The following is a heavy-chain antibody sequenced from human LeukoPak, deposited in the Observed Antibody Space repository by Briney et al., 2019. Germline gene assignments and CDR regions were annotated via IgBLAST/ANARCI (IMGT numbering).Heavy chain of an antibody. CDR2: ISGSGGST. V-gene: IGHV3-23*01. J-gene: IGHJ4*02. D-gene: IGHD3-22*01. Sequence: GGSLRLSCAVSGFTFRSYWMSWLRQAPGKGLEWVSAISGSGGSTYYADSVKGRFTISRDNSKNTLYLQMNSLRAEDTAVYYCAKEYDSSPFDYWGQGTLVTISS. CDR1: GFTFRSYW. CDR3: AKEYDSSPFDY.